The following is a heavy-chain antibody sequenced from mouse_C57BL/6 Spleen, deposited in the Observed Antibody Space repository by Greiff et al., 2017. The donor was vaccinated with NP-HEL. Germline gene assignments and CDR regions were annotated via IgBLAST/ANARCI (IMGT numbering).Heavy chain of an antibody. Sequence: QVHVKQSGAELVRPGASVKLSCKASGYTFTDYYINWVKQRPGQGLEWIARIYPGSGNTYYNEKFKGKATLTAEKSSSTAYMQLSSLTSEDSAVYFCGCFDVWGTGTTVTVSS. V-gene: IGHV1-76*01. CDR2: IYPGSGNT. CDR1: GYTFTDYY. CDR3: GCFDV. J-gene: IGHJ1*03.